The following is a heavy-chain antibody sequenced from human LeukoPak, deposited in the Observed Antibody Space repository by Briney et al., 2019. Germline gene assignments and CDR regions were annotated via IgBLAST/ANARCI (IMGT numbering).Heavy chain of an antibody. CDR3: ARGRIAVAGTGAEYFQH. CDR2: IYYSGST. D-gene: IGHD6-19*01. CDR1: GGSISSGGYY. V-gene: IGHV4-31*03. Sequence: TLSLTCTVSGGSISSGGYYWSWIRQHPGTGLEWIGYIYYSGSTYYNPSLKSRVTISVDTSKNQFSLKLSSVTAADTAVYYCARGRIAVAGTGAEYFQHWGQGTLVTVSS. J-gene: IGHJ1*01.